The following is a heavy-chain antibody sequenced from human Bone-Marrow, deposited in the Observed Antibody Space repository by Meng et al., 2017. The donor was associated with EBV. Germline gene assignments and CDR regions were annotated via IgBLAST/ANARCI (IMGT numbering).Heavy chain of an antibody. V-gene: IGHV3-23*04. D-gene: IGHD4-17*01. CDR2: ISGSGGST. CDR3: AKDLGGMGDYGAWFDP. J-gene: IGHJ5*02. CDR1: GFTFSSYA. Sequence: EVQLVASXXGLVQXGGSLRLSCAASGFTFSSYAMSWVRQAPGKGLEWVSAISGSGGSTYYADSVKGRFTISRDNSKNTLYLQMNSLRAEDTAVYYCAKDLGGMGDYGAWFDPGGQGTLVTVSS.